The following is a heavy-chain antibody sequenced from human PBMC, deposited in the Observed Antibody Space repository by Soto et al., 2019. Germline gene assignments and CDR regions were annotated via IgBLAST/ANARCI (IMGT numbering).Heavy chain of an antibody. CDR3: ARYLGSGLYYYYGMDV. D-gene: IGHD2-15*01. J-gene: IGHJ6*02. Sequence: PGGSLRLSCAASGFTFSSYWMSWVRQAPGKGLEWVANIKQDGSEKYYVDSVKGRFTISRDNAKNSLYLQMNSLRAEDTAVYYCARYLGSGLYYYYGMDVWGQGTTVTVSS. CDR1: GFTFSSYW. CDR2: IKQDGSEK. V-gene: IGHV3-7*03.